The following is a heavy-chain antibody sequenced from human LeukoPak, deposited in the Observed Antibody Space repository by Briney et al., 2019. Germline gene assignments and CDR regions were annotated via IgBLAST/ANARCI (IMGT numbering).Heavy chain of an antibody. Sequence: SQTLSLTCAVSGGSISSGGYYWSWIRQHPGKGLEWIGYIYYSGSTYYNPSLKSRVTISVDTSKNQFSLKLSSVTAADTAVYYCARKIRIGGSPPTGWFDPWGQGTLVTVSS. CDR3: ARKIRIGGSPPTGWFDP. CDR1: GGSISSGGYY. CDR2: IYYSGST. V-gene: IGHV4-31*11. D-gene: IGHD1-26*01. J-gene: IGHJ5*02.